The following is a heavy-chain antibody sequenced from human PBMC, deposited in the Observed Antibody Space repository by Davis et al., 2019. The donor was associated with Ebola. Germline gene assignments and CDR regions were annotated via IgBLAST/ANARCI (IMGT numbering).Heavy chain of an antibody. CDR3: ARRSLGDPAEYFQH. D-gene: IGHD1-26*01. CDR2: INPSGGST. Sequence: ASVKVSCKASGYTFTSYYMHWVRQAPGQGLEWMGIINPSGGSTSYAQKFQGRVTMTRDTSTSTAYMELSRLRSDDTAVYYCARRSLGDPAEYFQHWGQGTLVTVSS. J-gene: IGHJ1*01. CDR1: GYTFTSYY. V-gene: IGHV1-46*01.